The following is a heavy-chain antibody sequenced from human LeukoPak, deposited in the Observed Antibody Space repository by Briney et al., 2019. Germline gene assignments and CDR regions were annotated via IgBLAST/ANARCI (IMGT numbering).Heavy chain of an antibody. CDR1: GFTFSSYG. V-gene: IGHV3-33*01. CDR2: IWYDGSNK. CDR3: ARIGGSVDIGWFFDY. D-gene: IGHD6-19*01. J-gene: IGHJ4*02. Sequence: GGSLRLSCAASGFTFSSYGMHWVRQAPGKGLEWVAVIWYDGSNKYYADSVKGRFTISRDNSKNTLYLQMNNLRAEDTAVYYCARIGGSVDIGWFFDYWGQGTLVTVSS.